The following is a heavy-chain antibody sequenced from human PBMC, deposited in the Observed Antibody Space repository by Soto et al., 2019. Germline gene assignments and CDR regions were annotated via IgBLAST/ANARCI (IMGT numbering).Heavy chain of an antibody. CDR1: GGTFSSYA. D-gene: IGHD6-19*01. V-gene: IGHV1-69*01. Sequence: QVQLVQSGAEVKKPGSSVKVSCKASGGTFSSYAISWVRQAPGQGLEWMGGIIPIFGTANYAQKVQGRVTITADESTSTAYMELSSLRSEDTAVYYCARVSPGDSSGWYGYYFDYWGQGTLVTVSS. CDR2: IIPIFGTA. J-gene: IGHJ4*02. CDR3: ARVSPGDSSGWYGYYFDY.